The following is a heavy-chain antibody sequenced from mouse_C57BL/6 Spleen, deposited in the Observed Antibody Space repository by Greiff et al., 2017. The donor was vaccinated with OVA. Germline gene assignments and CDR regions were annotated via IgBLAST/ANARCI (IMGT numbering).Heavy chain of an antibody. Sequence: EVQLQESGTVLARPGASVKMSCKTSGYTFTSYWMHWVKQRPGQGLEWIGAIYPGNSDTSYNQKFKGKAKLTAVTSASTAYMELSSLTNEDSAVYYCTSPHYYGSSYSDWYFDVWGTGTTVTVSS. CDR3: TSPHYYGSSYSDWYFDV. CDR2: IYPGNSDT. J-gene: IGHJ1*03. V-gene: IGHV1-5*01. D-gene: IGHD1-1*01. CDR1: GYTFTSYW.